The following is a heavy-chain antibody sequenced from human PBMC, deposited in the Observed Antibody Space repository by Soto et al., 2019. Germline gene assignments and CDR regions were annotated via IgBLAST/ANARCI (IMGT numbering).Heavy chain of an antibody. V-gene: IGHV1-46*01. CDR1: GYTFTSYY. J-gene: IGHJ4*02. CDR3: AKAPRGGVIITTYSAHIDY. Sequence: QVQLVQSGAEVKKPGASVMLSCKASGYTFTSYYMHWVGQAPGQGLEWMGIINPDGGSTRYAQKFQGRVTMTRDTSTSTFYMELSSLRSEYTAVYYCAKAPRGGVIITTYSAHIDYWGQGTLVTVSS. D-gene: IGHD3-3*01. CDR2: INPDGGST.